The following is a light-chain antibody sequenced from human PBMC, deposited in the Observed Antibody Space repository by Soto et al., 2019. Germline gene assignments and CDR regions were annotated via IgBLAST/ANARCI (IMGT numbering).Light chain of an antibody. J-gene: IGLJ3*02. V-gene: IGLV2-8*01. Sequence: QSALTQPPSASGSPGQSVAISCTGTSSDVGGYEYVSWYQQHPGKAPKLVIYEISKRPSGVPDRFSGSKSGNTASLTVSGLQAEDEADYYCTSFTTTNIWVFGGGTKLTVL. CDR2: EIS. CDR1: SSDVGGYEY. CDR3: TSFTTTNIWV.